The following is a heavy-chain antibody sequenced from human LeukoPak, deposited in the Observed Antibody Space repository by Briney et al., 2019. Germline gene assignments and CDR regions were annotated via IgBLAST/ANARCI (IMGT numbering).Heavy chain of an antibody. CDR2: ISGSGGST. J-gene: IGHJ4*02. CDR1: GFTFSSYG. D-gene: IGHD1-26*01. Sequence: GGTLRLSCAASGFTFSSYGMSWVRQAPGKGLEWVSAISGSGGSTYYADSVKGRFTISRDNSKNTLYLQMNSLRAEDTAVYYCAKSPPYSGSYSDWGQGTLVTVSS. CDR3: AKSPPYSGSYSD. V-gene: IGHV3-23*01.